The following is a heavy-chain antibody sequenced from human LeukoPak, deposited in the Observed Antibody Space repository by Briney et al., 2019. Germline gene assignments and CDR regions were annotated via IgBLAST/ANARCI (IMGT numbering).Heavy chain of an antibody. V-gene: IGHV1-69*13. Sequence: SVKVSCKASGGTFSSYAISWVRQAPGQGLEWMGGITPIFGTANYAQKFQGRVTITADESTSTAYMELSSLRSEDTAVYYCASSEDIVVVPAAIQVHYYYGMDVWGQGTTVTVSS. CDR2: ITPIFGTA. D-gene: IGHD2-2*02. J-gene: IGHJ6*02. CDR1: GGTFSSYA. CDR3: ASSEDIVVVPAAIQVHYYYGMDV.